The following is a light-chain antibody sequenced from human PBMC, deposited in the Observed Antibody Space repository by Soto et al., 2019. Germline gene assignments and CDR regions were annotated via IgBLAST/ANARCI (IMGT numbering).Light chain of an antibody. CDR2: GAS. CDR3: QQYNNWPPWT. Sequence: EIVMTQSPATLSVSPGERATLSCRASQSVSSNLAWYQQKPGQAPRLLIYGASTRATCIPARFSGSGSGTAFTLTIRSLQSEDFAVYYCQQYNNWPPWTFGQGTKVEIK. CDR1: QSVSSN. J-gene: IGKJ1*01. V-gene: IGKV3-15*01.